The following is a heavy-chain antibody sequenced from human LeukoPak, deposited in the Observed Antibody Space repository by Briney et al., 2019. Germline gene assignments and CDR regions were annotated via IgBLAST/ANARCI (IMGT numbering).Heavy chain of an antibody. D-gene: IGHD3-3*01. CDR1: RFTLSSSS. CDR3: AKDGLEWLSLGYCDY. J-gene: IGHJ4*02. V-gene: IGHV3-23*01. Sequence: GGSLRLSCAASRFTLSSSSMSWVRQAPGKGLEWLSAISGSGRSTYYADSVKGRFTISRDNSKNTLYLQMNSLRAEDTAVYYCAKDGLEWLSLGYCDYWGQGTLVTVSS. CDR2: ISGSGRST.